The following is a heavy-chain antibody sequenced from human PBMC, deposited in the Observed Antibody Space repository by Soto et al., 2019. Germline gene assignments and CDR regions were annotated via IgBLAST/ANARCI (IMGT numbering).Heavy chain of an antibody. V-gene: IGHV4-30-2*01. CDR2: IYHSGST. CDR3: ASSHAGAHITAAVH. J-gene: IGHJ4*02. Sequence: SETLSLTCAVSGGSISSGGYSWSWIRQPPGKGLEWIGYIYHSGSTYYNPSLKSRVTISVDRSKYHFSLKLSSVTAADTAVYYCASSHAGAHITAAVHWGQGTLVTVSS. D-gene: IGHD6-13*01. CDR1: GGSISSGGYS.